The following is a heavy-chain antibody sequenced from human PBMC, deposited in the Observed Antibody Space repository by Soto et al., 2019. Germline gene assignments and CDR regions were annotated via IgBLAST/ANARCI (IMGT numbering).Heavy chain of an antibody. V-gene: IGHV3-30-3*01. CDR1: GFTFSSYA. Sequence: AGGSLRLSCAASGFTFSSYAMHWVRQAPGKGLEWVAVISYDGSNKYYADSVKGRFTISRDNSKNTLYLQMNSLRAEDTAVYYCARALDILTGYGVGGAFDIWGQGTMVTVSS. D-gene: IGHD3-9*01. CDR2: ISYDGSNK. J-gene: IGHJ3*02. CDR3: ARALDILTGYGVGGAFDI.